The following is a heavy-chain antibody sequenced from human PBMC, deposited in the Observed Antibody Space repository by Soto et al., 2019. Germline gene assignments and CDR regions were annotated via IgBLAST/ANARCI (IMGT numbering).Heavy chain of an antibody. CDR2: MSPNSGRT. Sequence: QVQLVQSGAEVKEPGASVKVSCRTSGYTFTNFDINWVRQAAGQGLEWMGWMSPNSGRTGYAQKFQGRVTMTRDTSTSTSYMELSSLRSEDTAVYYCARGVGDLGDYWGQGTLVTVSS. V-gene: IGHV1-8*01. D-gene: IGHD3-10*01. CDR1: GYTFTNFD. J-gene: IGHJ4*02. CDR3: ARGVGDLGDY.